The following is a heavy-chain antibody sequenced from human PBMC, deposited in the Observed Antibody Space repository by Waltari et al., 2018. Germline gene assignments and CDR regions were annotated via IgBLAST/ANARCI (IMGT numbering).Heavy chain of an antibody. CDR2: IIPIFGTA. V-gene: IGHV1-69*05. Sequence: QVQLVQSGAEVKKPGSSVKVSCKASGGTFSSYAISWVRRAPGQGLEWMGGIIPIFGTANYAQKFQGRVTITTDESTSTAYMELSSLRSEDTAVYYCARDRHLYYYDSSGYYDAFDIWGQGTMVTVSS. J-gene: IGHJ3*02. CDR3: ARDRHLYYYDSSGYYDAFDI. D-gene: IGHD3-22*01. CDR1: GGTFSSYA.